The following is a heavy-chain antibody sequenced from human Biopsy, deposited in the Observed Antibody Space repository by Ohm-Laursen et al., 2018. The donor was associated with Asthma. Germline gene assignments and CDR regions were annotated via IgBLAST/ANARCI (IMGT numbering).Heavy chain of an antibody. D-gene: IGHD1-1*01. V-gene: IGHV4-39*01. J-gene: IGHJ5*01. CDR2: IYYSGTT. CDR3: ARHWSGTGWHDIYNWFDP. CDR1: GASSITTTNY. Sequence: SQTLSLTCTVSGASSITTTNYWAWIRQPPGERLEWVGSIYYSGTTIYNWSLKSRLSLSVDTSRNQFSLRLRSVTAADTAVYYCARHWSGTGWHDIYNWFDPWGQGTQVTVSS.